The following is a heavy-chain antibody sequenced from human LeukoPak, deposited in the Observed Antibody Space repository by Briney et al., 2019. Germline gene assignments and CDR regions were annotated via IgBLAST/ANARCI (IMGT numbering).Heavy chain of an antibody. Sequence: GGSLRLSCAASGFTFSSYAMHWVRQAPGKGLEWVAVISYDGSNKYHADSVNGRFTISRGNSKNTLYLQMNSLRADDTAVYYCARGSHDFWSGYYYWGQGTLVTVSS. V-gene: IGHV3-30-3*01. CDR3: ARGSHDFWSGYYY. CDR1: GFTFSSYA. CDR2: ISYDGSNK. J-gene: IGHJ4*02. D-gene: IGHD3-3*01.